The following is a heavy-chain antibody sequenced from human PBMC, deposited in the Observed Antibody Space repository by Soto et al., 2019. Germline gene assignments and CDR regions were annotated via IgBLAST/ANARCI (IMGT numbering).Heavy chain of an antibody. CDR3: ARTYYDILTGYSAFDY. Sequence: PSETLSLTCYVSGGSISNFYYWSWIRQHPGKGLEWIGYIYYSGSTYYNPSLKSRVTISVDTSKNQFSLKLSSVTAADTAVYYCARTYYDILTGYSAFDYWGQGTLVTVSS. V-gene: IGHV4-31*03. D-gene: IGHD3-9*01. CDR1: GGSISNFYY. J-gene: IGHJ4*02. CDR2: IYYSGST.